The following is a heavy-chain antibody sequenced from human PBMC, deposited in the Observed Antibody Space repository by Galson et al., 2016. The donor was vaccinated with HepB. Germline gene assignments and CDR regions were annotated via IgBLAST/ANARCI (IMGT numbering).Heavy chain of an antibody. CDR3: TNYCGASSCYSGHVY. J-gene: IGHJ4*02. CDR2: ISGSGGST. Sequence: SLRLSCAASGFTVSTNYMSWVRQAPGKGLEWVSAISGSGGSTYYAGSVKGRFTISTDNSKNTLYLQMNSLRAEDTALYYCTNYCGASSCYSGHVYWGQGTLVTVSS. CDR1: GFTVSTNY. V-gene: IGHV3-23*01. D-gene: IGHD2-15*01.